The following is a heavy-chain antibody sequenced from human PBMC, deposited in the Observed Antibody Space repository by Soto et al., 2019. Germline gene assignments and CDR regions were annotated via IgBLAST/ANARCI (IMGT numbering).Heavy chain of an antibody. CDR2: IIPILDIA. J-gene: IGHJ6*03. V-gene: IGHV1-69*02. Sequence: QVQLVQSGAEVKKPGSSVKVSCKASGGTFSTYTISWVRQAPGQGLEWMGRIIPILDIANFAQKFQGRVTITADKSTNTAYMELCSLRSEDTAVYYCALGYCSGSSCYSDYYYYMDVWGKGTTVTVSS. CDR1: GGTFSTYT. D-gene: IGHD2-15*01. CDR3: ALGYCSGSSCYSDYYYYMDV.